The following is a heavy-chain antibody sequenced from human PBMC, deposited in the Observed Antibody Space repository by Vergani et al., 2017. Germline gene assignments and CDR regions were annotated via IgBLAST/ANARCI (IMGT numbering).Heavy chain of an antibody. Sequence: QLQLQESGPGLVKPSETLSLTCTVSGGSISSSSYYWGWIRQPPGKGLGWIGSIYYSGSTYYKPSLKSRVTISVDTSKNQFSLKLSSVTAADAAVYYCAREGAEGATTGFYYYYGMDVWRQGTTVTVSS. CDR3: AREGAEGATTGFYYYYGMDV. CDR1: GGSISSSSYY. D-gene: IGHD1-26*01. CDR2: IYYSGST. J-gene: IGHJ6*02. V-gene: IGHV4-39*07.